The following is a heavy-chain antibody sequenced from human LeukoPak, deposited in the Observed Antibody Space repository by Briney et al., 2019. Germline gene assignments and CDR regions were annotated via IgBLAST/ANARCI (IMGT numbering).Heavy chain of an antibody. J-gene: IGHJ1*01. D-gene: IGHD2-21*02. V-gene: IGHV3-74*01. CDR3: ARGNYYCGGDCYTAEYFQH. CDR1: GFTFSSYW. Sequence: GGSLRLSCAASGFTFSSYWMFWVRQAPGKGLVWVSRVNSDGTSTNYADSVKGRFTVSRDNAKNSLYLQMDSLRAEDTAVYYCARGNYYCGGDCYTAEYFQHWGQGTLVTVSS. CDR2: VNSDGTST.